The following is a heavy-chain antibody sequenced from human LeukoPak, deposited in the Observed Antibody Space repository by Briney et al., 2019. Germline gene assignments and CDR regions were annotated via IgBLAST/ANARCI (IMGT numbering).Heavy chain of an antibody. Sequence: SETLSLTCTVSGGSISSYYWSWIRQPPGKGLEWIGYIYYSGSTNYNPSLKSRVTISVDTSKNQFSLKLSSVTGADTAVYYCARGGDSSGYYYPVFDYRGQGTLVTVSS. D-gene: IGHD3-22*01. CDR1: GGSISSYY. V-gene: IGHV4-59*01. CDR3: ARGGDSSGYYYPVFDY. CDR2: IYYSGST. J-gene: IGHJ4*02.